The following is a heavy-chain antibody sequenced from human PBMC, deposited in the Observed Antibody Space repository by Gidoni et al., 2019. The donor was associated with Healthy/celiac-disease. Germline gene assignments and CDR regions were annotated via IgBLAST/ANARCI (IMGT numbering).Heavy chain of an antibody. J-gene: IGHJ6*02. V-gene: IGHV4-4*02. Sequence: QVQLQESGPGLVKPSGTLSLTCAVSGGSISSSNWWSWVRQPPGKGLEWIGEIYHSGSTNSNPSLKSRVTISVDKSKNQFSLKLSSVTAADTAVYYCARDNVITRSYDILTSRWPEGPWDESYYYGMDVWGQGTTVTVSS. D-gene: IGHD3-9*01. CDR2: IYHSGST. CDR3: ARDNVITRSYDILTSRWPEGPWDESYYYGMDV. CDR1: GGSISSSNW.